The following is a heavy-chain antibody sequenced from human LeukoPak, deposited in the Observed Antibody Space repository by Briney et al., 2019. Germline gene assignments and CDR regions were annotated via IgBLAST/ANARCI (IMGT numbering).Heavy chain of an antibody. CDR3: IRLWFGEFI. CDR2: IIKKTDGGTT. V-gene: IGHV3-15*01. CDR1: GFTFSNAW. J-gene: IGHJ3*02. D-gene: IGHD3-10*01. Sequence: PGGSLRLSCAASGFTFSNAWMSWVRQAPGKGLDWVGRIIKKTDGGTTDYAAPVKGRFTISRDDSKNTLYLQMNGLKTEDTAVYYCIRLWFGEFIWGQGTMVSVSS.